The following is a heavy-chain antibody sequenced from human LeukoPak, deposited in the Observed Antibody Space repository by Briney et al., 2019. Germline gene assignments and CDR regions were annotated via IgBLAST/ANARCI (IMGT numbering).Heavy chain of an antibody. CDR1: GGSIGSGSDY. Sequence: SQTLSLTCAVSGGSIGSGSDYWSWIRQPAGKGLEWIGRIYSSGDTNYNPSLKSRVTISVDTSKNQFSLKLSSVTAADTAVYYCARVRGSLFDYWGQGALVTVSS. CDR3: ARVRGSLFDY. D-gene: IGHD1-26*01. CDR2: IYSSGDT. J-gene: IGHJ4*02. V-gene: IGHV4-61*02.